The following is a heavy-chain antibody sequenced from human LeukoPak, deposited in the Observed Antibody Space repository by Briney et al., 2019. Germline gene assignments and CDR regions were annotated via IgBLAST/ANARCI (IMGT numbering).Heavy chain of an antibody. Sequence: GGSLTLSCAASGFTFSTFDMSWARQTPGKGLEWVSVISGSTGSTYYADSVKGRFTISRDNSKNTLYLQMNSLSAEDTALYYCVKGDWLDYWGQGTLVTVSS. CDR3: VKGDWLDY. CDR2: ISGSTGST. J-gene: IGHJ4*02. D-gene: IGHD3-9*01. CDR1: GFTFSTFD. V-gene: IGHV3-23*01.